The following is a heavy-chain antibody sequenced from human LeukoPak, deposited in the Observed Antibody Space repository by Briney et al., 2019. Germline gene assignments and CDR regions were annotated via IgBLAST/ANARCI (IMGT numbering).Heavy chain of an antibody. J-gene: IGHJ4*02. CDR3: ARSRYSSSSGLDFDY. CDR1: GGPISSDY. Sequence: ETQSLPCTVSGGPISSDYWSWIRQPAGKGLEWIGHIYSSGNTNYNPSLKSRVTISVDKSKNQFSLKLSFVTAADTAVYYCARSRYSSSSGLDFDYWGQGALVTVPS. V-gene: IGHV4-4*07. D-gene: IGHD6-6*01. CDR2: IYSSGNT.